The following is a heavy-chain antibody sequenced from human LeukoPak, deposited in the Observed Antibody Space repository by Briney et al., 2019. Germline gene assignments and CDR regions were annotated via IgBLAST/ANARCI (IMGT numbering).Heavy chain of an antibody. V-gene: IGHV3-21*01. J-gene: IGHJ5*02. D-gene: IGHD5-12*01. CDR3: ARCLKWLRLGGWFDP. Sequence: GGSLRLSCAASGFTFSSYSMNWVRQAPGKGLEWVSSISTSSSYINYADSVKGRFTISRDNAKNSLYLQMNSLRAEDTAVYYCARCLKWLRLGGWFDPWGQGTLVTVSS. CDR1: GFTFSSYS. CDR2: ISTSSSYI.